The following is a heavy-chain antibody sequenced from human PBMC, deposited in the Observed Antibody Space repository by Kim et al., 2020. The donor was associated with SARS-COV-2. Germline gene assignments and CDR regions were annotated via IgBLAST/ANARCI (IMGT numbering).Heavy chain of an antibody. Sequence: GGSLRLSCAASGFTFTSIAMSWVRQAPGKGPEWVASINNGGNAYYADSVKGRFTVSRDITRDTLYLQMNNLRAEDTALYYCAKDHPSSGWPAFDSWGQGTLVTVSS. CDR3: AKDHPSSGWPAFDS. V-gene: IGHV3-23*01. CDR2: INNGGNA. D-gene: IGHD6-19*01. CDR1: GFTFTSIA. J-gene: IGHJ4*02.